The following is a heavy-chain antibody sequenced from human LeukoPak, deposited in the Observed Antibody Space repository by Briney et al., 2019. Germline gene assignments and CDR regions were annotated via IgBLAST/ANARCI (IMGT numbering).Heavy chain of an antibody. CDR3: ARLQYYYDSNGYYSLYYFDY. J-gene: IGHJ4*02. CDR2: IYYSGST. V-gene: IGHV4-39*01. CDR1: GDSISSSSYY. Sequence: PSETLSLTCTVSGDSISSSSYYWGWIRQPPGKGLEWFGNIYYSGSTYYNPSLRSRLTISLDTSKNQFSLTLSSVTAADTAVYYCARLQYYYDSNGYYSLYYFDYWGEGTVVTVSS. D-gene: IGHD3-22*01.